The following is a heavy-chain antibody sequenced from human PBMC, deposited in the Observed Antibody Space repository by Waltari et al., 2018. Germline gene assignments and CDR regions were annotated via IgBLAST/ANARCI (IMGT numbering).Heavy chain of an antibody. D-gene: IGHD6-13*01. J-gene: IGHJ6*03. Sequence: QVQLVESGGGVVQPGRSLRLSCAASGFTFSSYGMHWVRQAPGKGLEWVAVIWYDGSNKYDADSVKGRFTISRDNSKNTLYLQMNSLRAEDTAMYYCAKQQLSDYYYYYMDVWGKGTTVTVSS. CDR3: AKQQLSDYYYYYMDV. CDR1: GFTFSSYG. V-gene: IGHV3-33*08. CDR2: IWYDGSNK.